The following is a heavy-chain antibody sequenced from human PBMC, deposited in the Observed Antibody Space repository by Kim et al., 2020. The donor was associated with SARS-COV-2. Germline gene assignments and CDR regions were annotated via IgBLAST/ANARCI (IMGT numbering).Heavy chain of an antibody. D-gene: IGHD5-12*01. Sequence: GGSLRLSCAASGFTFSSYAMSWVRQAPGKGLECVSAISGSGGSTYYADSVKGRFTISRDNSKNTLYLQMNSLRAEDTAVYYCAKFYSGPRRERNGFDYWGQGTLVTVSS. CDR2: ISGSGGST. CDR3: AKFYSGPRRERNGFDY. V-gene: IGHV3-23*01. J-gene: IGHJ4*02. CDR1: GFTFSSYA.